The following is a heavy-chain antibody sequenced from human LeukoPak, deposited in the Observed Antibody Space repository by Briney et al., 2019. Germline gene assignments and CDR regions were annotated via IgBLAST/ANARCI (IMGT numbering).Heavy chain of an antibody. CDR3: AKGYSFHFDY. CDR2: IRSDGTNK. CDR1: GFTFNSYG. V-gene: IGHV3-30*02. J-gene: IGHJ4*02. D-gene: IGHD5-18*01. Sequence: GGSLRLSCAASGFTFNSYGMHWVRQAPGKGLEWVAIIRSDGTNKYYADSVKGRFTISRDNSKNTLYLQMNSLRPEDAAVYYCAKGYSFHFDYWGQGTLVTVSS.